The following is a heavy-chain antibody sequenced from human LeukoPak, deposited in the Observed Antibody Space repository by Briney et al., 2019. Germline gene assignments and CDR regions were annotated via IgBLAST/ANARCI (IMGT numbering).Heavy chain of an antibody. J-gene: IGHJ5*01. CDR3: ARGASGVFVVVDNWFDS. Sequence: GSSVKVSCKASGGTFSSYAITWVRQAAGQGLEWMGGIIPIFGTPNYAQKFQGRVTITADTSTSTAYMELSSLRSEDTAMYFCARGASGVFVVVDNWFDSWGQGTLVTVSS. CDR2: IIPIFGTP. V-gene: IGHV1-69*06. D-gene: IGHD2-2*01. CDR1: GGTFSSYA.